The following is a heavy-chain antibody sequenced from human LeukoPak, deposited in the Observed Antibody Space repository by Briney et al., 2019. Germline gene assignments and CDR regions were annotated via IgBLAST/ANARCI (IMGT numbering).Heavy chain of an antibody. D-gene: IGHD3-22*01. CDR2: VIPIFGTA. CDR1: GGTFSSYA. Sequence: SVKVSCKASGGTFSSYAISWVRQAPGQGLEWMGGVIPIFGTANYAQKFQGRVTITADESTSTAYMELSSLRSEDTAVYYCARRGYYYDSSGYSGFDYWGQGTLVTVSS. V-gene: IGHV1-69*13. J-gene: IGHJ4*02. CDR3: ARRGYYYDSSGYSGFDY.